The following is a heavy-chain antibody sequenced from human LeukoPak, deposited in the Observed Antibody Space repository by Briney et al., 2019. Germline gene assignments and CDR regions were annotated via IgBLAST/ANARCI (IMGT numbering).Heavy chain of an antibody. J-gene: IGHJ5*02. CDR2: IRPSTGGT. D-gene: IGHD6-13*01. CDR3: ARDSKQHSVPSWFDP. V-gene: IGHV1-2*02. CDR1: QYSFTDYY. Sequence: GASVRVSCKASQYSFTDYYLHWVRQAPGQGLEWMGWIRPSTGGTKYAQKFQGRVIMTRDTSIDTAYMEVSGLTSEDTAVYYCARDSKQHSVPSWFDPWGQGTLVTVSS.